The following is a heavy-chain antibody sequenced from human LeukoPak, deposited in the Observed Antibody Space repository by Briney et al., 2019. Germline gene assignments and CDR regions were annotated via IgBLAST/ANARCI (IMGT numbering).Heavy chain of an antibody. CDR3: AKSVDIVVVPADLNWFDP. D-gene: IGHD2-2*01. Sequence: VASVKVSCTASGGTFSSYAISWVRQAPGQGLEWMGRIIPILGIANYAQKFQGRVTITADKSTSTAYMELSSLRSEDTAVYYCAKSVDIVVVPADLNWFDPWAREPWSPSPQ. V-gene: IGHV1-69*04. CDR2: IIPILGIA. J-gene: IGHJ5*02. CDR1: GGTFSSYA.